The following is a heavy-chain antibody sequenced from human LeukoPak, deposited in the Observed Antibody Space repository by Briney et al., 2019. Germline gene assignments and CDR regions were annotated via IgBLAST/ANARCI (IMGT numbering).Heavy chain of an antibody. CDR1: GFTVSSNY. J-gene: IGHJ4*02. Sequence: GGSLRLSCAASGFTVSSNYMSWARQAPGKGLEWVSVIYSGGSTYYADSVKGRFTISRDNSKNTLYLQMSSLRAEDTAVYYCARGNIVGASNFDYWGQGTLVTVSS. CDR3: ARGNIVGASNFDY. D-gene: IGHD1-26*01. CDR2: IYSGGST. V-gene: IGHV3-53*01.